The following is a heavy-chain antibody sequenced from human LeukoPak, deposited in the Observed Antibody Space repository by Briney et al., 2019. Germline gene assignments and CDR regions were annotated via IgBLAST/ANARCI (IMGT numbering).Heavy chain of an antibody. J-gene: IGHJ4*02. CDR1: GFTFSSYS. CDR3: ARGPYSSGCPHDY. V-gene: IGHV3-21*01. CDR2: ISSSSSYI. D-gene: IGHD6-19*01. Sequence: GGSLRLSCAASGFTFSSYSMNWVRQAPGKGLEWVSSISSSSSYIYYADSGKGRFTISRDNAKNSLYLQMNSLRAEDTAVYYCARGPYSSGCPHDYWGQGTLVTVSS.